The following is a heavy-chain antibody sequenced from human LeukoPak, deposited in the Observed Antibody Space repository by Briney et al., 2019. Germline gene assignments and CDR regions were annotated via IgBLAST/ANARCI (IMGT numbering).Heavy chain of an antibody. Sequence: GGSLRLSCAASGFTVSSFAMSWVRQAPGKGLEWVSVFTTGANYTYYADSVKGRFTMTRDNSKNTLYLQMNSLRAEDTAVYYCAKDRGQQLGPYYYYGMDVWGQGTTVTVSS. J-gene: IGHJ6*02. CDR2: FTTGANYT. V-gene: IGHV3-23*03. CDR3: AKDRGQQLGPYYYYGMDV. D-gene: IGHD6-13*01. CDR1: GFTVSSFA.